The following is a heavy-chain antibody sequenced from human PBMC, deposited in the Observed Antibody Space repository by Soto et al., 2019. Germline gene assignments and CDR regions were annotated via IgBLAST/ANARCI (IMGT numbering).Heavy chain of an antibody. J-gene: IGHJ4*02. CDR3: ARGMYYDILTGLDSFDY. CDR2: IYYSGST. Sequence: SETLSLPCTVSGGYIISSSYYWGRKSQPQGKGLEWIGSIYYSGSTYYNPSLKSRVTISVDTSKNQFSLKLSSVTAADTAVYYCARGMYYDILTGLDSFDYWGQGTLVTVSS. CDR1: GGYIISSSYY. D-gene: IGHD3-9*01. V-gene: IGHV4-39*01.